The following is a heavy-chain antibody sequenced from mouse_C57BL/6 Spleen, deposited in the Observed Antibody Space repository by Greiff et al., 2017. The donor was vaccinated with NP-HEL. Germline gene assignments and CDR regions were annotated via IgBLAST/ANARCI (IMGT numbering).Heavy chain of an antibody. CDR2: SYPGSGST. Sequence: VQLQQPGAELVKPGASVKMSCKASGYTFTSYWITWVKQRPGQGLEWIGDSYPGSGSTNYIEKFKSTATLTVDTSSSTAYMQLSSLTSEDYAVYYCARGPLSTTRYWGQGATLTVSS. V-gene: IGHV1-55*01. J-gene: IGHJ2*01. CDR3: ARGPLSTTRY. D-gene: IGHD1-1*01. CDR1: GYTFTSYW.